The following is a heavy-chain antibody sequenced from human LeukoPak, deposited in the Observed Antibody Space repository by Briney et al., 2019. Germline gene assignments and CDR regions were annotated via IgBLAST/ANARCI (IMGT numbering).Heavy chain of an antibody. CDR3: ARWGIGSASYCLDP. CDR2: IYTSGTT. V-gene: IGHV4-4*07. D-gene: IGHD3-10*01. Sequence: SETLSLTCTVSGASISSYYWSWIRQPDGQGLDWNGRIYTSGTTNYNPSLKSRLTISVDTSKNQFSLKLSSVTAADTAEYYCARWGIGSASYCLDPWGQGTLVTVSS. J-gene: IGHJ5*02. CDR1: GASISSYY.